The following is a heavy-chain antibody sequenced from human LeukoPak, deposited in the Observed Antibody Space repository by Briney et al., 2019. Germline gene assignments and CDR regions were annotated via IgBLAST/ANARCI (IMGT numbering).Heavy chain of an antibody. CDR2: ISNDGSNK. J-gene: IGHJ4*02. D-gene: IGHD2-15*01. CDR1: GFTFSRYG. V-gene: IGHV3-30-3*01. Sequence: GGSLRLSCAASGFTFSRYGLHWVRQAPGKGQEWVSHISNDGSNKRYSEALKGRFTISRDNSKNTVYLQMNSLRAEDTAIYYCATELCGGSCYQIEFWGQGTLVTVSS. CDR3: ATELCGGSCYQIEF.